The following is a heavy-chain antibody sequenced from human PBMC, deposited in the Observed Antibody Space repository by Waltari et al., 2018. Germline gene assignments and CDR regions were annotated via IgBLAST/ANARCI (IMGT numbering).Heavy chain of an antibody. Sequence: GGSLRLSCAASGFTFSSYEMNWVRQAPGKGLEWVSYISSSGSTIYYADSVKGRFTISRDNSKNTLYLQMNSLRAEDTAVYYCAEGRNLLWTNFDYWGQGTLVTVSS. D-gene: IGHD1-1*01. J-gene: IGHJ4*02. CDR2: ISSSGSTI. V-gene: IGHV3-48*03. CDR1: GFTFSSYE. CDR3: AEGRNLLWTNFDY.